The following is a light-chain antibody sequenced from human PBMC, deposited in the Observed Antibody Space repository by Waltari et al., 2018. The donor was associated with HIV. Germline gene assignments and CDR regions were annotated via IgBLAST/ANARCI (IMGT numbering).Light chain of an antibody. V-gene: IGLV2-18*02. J-gene: IGLJ3*02. CDR1: NSDVGSYNR. CDR2: EVN. Sequence: QSALTQPPSVSGSPGQSVTISCTGTNSDVGSYNRVSWYQLPPGTAPKLMIYEVNNRPPGVPDRFSGSKSGNTASLTISGLQAEDEADYYCSSYTSSSTLWMFGGGTKLTVL. CDR3: SSYTSSSTLWM.